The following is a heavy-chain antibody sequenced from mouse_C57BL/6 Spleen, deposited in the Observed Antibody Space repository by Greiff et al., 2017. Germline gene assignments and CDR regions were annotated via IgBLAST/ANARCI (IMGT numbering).Heavy chain of an antibody. J-gene: IGHJ1*03. CDR1: GYTFTSYW. CDR3: ARRGLYYGSSYGWYFDV. V-gene: IGHV1-52*01. CDR2: IDPSDSET. D-gene: IGHD1-1*01. Sequence: VQLQQPGAELVRPGSSVKLSCKASGYTFTSYWMHWVKQRPIQGLEWIGNIDPSDSETHYNQKFKDKATLTVDKSSSTAYMQLSSLTSEDSAVYYCARRGLYYGSSYGWYFDVWGTGTTVTVSS.